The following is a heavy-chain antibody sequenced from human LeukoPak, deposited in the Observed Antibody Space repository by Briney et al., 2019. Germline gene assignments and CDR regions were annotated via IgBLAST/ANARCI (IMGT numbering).Heavy chain of an antibody. V-gene: IGHV1-18*01. J-gene: IGHJ4*02. Sequence: ASVKVSCKASGYTFTSYGISWVRQAPGQGLEWMGWISAYNGNTNYAQKYRGRVTMTIDTSTSTVYMELRSLRSDDTAVYCCARDNSSSCRENWGQGTLVTVSS. CDR2: ISAYNGNT. CDR1: GYTFTSYG. D-gene: IGHD6-13*01. CDR3: ARDNSSSCREN.